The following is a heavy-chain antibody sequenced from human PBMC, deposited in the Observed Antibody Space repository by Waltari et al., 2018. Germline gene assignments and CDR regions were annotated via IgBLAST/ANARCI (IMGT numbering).Heavy chain of an antibody. CDR2: IYYSGST. CDR3: ARVGNDYATWGYWYFDL. Sequence: QVQLQESGPGLVKPSETLSLTCTVSGGSISSHYWSWIRQPPGKGLEWIGYIYYSGSTNYNPSLKSRGTISGDTSKNQFSLKLRSVTAADTAVYYCARVGNDYATWGYWYFDLWGRCTLVTLSS. D-gene: IGHD4-17*01. V-gene: IGHV4-59*11. CDR1: GGSISSHY. J-gene: IGHJ2*01.